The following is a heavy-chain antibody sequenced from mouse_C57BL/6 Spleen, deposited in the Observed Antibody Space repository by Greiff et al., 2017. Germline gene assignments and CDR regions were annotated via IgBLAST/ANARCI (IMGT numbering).Heavy chain of an antibody. CDR3: ARSLDSACPVWFAY. CDR2: IRNKANGYNT. V-gene: IGHV7-3*01. J-gene: IGHJ3*01. Sequence: EVMLVESGGGLVQPGGSLSLSCAASGFTFTDYYMSWVSQPPGKALEWLGFIRNKANGYNTEYSASVKGRFTISRDNSQSILYLQMNALRAEDSATYYGARSLDSACPVWFAYWGQGTLVTVSA. D-gene: IGHD3-2*01. CDR1: GFTFTDYY.